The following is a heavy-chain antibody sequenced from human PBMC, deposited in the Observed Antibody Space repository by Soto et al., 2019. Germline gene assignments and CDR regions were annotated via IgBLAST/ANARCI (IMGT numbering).Heavy chain of an antibody. V-gene: IGHV1-8*01. CDR2: MNPNSGNT. J-gene: IGHJ4*01. CDR1: GYTFTSYD. Sequence: ASVKVSCKDSGYTFTSYDINWVRPATGQGLEWMGWMNPNSGNTGYAQKFQGRVTMTRNTSISTAYMELSSLRSEDTAVYYCARARWLQVRFMSREMSYYFDYWG. D-gene: IGHD5-12*01. CDR3: ARARWLQVRFMSREMSYYFDY.